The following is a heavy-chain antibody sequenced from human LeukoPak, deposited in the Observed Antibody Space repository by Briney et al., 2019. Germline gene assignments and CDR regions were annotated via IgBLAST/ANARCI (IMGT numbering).Heavy chain of an antibody. Sequence: GGSLRLSCAASGFTFSSYWMSWVRQAPGKGLEWVANIKRDGSEKHYVDSVKGRFTLSRDNAKNSLFLQMNSLRAEDTAVYYCARGPGLAMGKGYFDYCGQGTLVTVSS. V-gene: IGHV3-7*05. CDR2: IKRDGSEK. J-gene: IGHJ4*02. CDR1: GFTFSSYW. D-gene: IGHD5-18*01. CDR3: ARGPGLAMGKGYFDY.